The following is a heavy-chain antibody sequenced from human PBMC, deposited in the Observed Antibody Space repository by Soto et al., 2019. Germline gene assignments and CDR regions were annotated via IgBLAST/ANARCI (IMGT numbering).Heavy chain of an antibody. V-gene: IGHV4-34*01. CDR2: ITHSGST. Sequence: QVQLQQRGAGLLKPSETLSLTCAVYGGSFSGYYWSWIRQPPGKGLEWIGDITHSGSTNYNPSLKSRVTVSVDTSKSHFSLNLSSVIAADTAVYYCAMIVGRRGIGYNGLDVWGQVTTVTVSS. CDR3: AMIVGRRGIGYNGLDV. D-gene: IGHD3-22*01. J-gene: IGHJ6*02. CDR1: GGSFSGYY.